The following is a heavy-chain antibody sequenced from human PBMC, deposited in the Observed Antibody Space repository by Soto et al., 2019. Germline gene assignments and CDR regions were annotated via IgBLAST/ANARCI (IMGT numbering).Heavy chain of an antibody. CDR1: GFTFSSYA. CDR2: ISYDGSNK. Sequence: QVQLVESGGGVVQPGRSLRLSCAASGFTFSSYAMHWVRQAPGKGLEWVAVISYDGSNKYYADSVKGRFTISRDNSKNTLYLQMNSLRAEDTAVYYCARADDSDTRFDYWGQGTLVTVSS. V-gene: IGHV3-30-3*01. CDR3: ARADDSDTRFDY. D-gene: IGHD4-4*01. J-gene: IGHJ4*02.